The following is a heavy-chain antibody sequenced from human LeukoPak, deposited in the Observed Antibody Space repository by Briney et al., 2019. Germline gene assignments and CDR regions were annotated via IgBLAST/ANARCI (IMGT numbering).Heavy chain of an antibody. V-gene: IGHV4-59*01. J-gene: IGHJ4*02. CDR3: ARVGFGNTPHPIDY. D-gene: IGHD4-23*01. Sequence: PSETLSLTCTVSGDSISSYYWSWLRQPPGKGLEWIGYIYYTGSTNYNPSLKSRVTISVATSKYQFSLELNSVTAAHPAMYYCARVGFGNTPHPIDYWGQGTLVTVSS. CDR1: GDSISSYY. CDR2: IYYTGST.